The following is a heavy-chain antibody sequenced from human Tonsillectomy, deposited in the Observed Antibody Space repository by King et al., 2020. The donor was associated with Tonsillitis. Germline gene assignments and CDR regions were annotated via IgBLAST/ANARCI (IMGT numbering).Heavy chain of an antibody. J-gene: IGHJ3*02. Sequence: VQLVESGGGLVQPGGSLKLSCAASGFTFSGSAMHWVRQASGKGLEWVGRIRSKANSYATAYAASVKGRFTISRDDSKNTAYLQMNSLKTEDTAVYYCTATANYAFDIWGQGTMVTVSS. CDR2: IRSKANSYAT. CDR3: TATANYAFDI. V-gene: IGHV3-73*01. CDR1: GFTFSGSA.